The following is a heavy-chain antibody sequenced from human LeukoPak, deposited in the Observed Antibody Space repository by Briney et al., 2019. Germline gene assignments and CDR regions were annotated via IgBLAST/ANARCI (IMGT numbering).Heavy chain of an antibody. CDR3: ARSYGDYGNHYYYMDV. CDR1: GYTFTCYY. V-gene: IGHV1-2*06. CDR2: INPNSGGT. J-gene: IGHJ6*03. D-gene: IGHD4-17*01. Sequence: GASXKVSCKASGYTFTCYYMHWVRQAPGQGLEWMGRINPNSGGTNYAQKFQGRVTMTRDTSISTAYMELSRLRSDDTAVYYCARSYGDYGNHYYYMDVWGKGTTVTIS.